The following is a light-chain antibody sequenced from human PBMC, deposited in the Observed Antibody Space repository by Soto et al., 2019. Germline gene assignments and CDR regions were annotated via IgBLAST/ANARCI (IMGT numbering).Light chain of an antibody. CDR1: QSISSN. CDR2: GAS. Sequence: EIVMTQSPATLSVSPGERVTLSCRASQSISSNLAWYQQKPGQAPSLLFYGASTRASGVPARFSGSGSGTEFTLTISSLQSEDFAVYYCQQYGSSPLTFGGGTKVDIK. CDR3: QQYGSSPLT. J-gene: IGKJ4*01. V-gene: IGKV3-15*01.